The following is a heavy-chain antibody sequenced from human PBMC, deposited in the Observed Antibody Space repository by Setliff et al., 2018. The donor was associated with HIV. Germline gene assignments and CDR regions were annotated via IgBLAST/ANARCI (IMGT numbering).Heavy chain of an antibody. CDR1: GDSISSDF. J-gene: IGHJ6*02. CDR3: ARHNVITYGGLIYDYLYYGLDV. CDR2: IYTSGST. Sequence: SETLSLTCSVSGDSISSDFYIWIRQSPGKGLEWIGHIYTSGSTNYNPSLKSRVTISLDTSKNEISLKVTSVTAADTAVYYCARHNVITYGGLIYDYLYYGLDVWGRGTPVTVSS. V-gene: IGHV4-59*01. D-gene: IGHD3-16*02.